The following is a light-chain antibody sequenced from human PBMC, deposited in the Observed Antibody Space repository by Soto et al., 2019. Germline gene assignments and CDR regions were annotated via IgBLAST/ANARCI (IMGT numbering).Light chain of an antibody. Sequence: DIQMTQSPSSLSAVVGGRVSITCRASQHISHFLNWYQHKPGKAPELLIFDASNLQPRVPSRFSGSGPGANFTLSISSLQPEDIATYFCQQYDTLPWTFGQGTKVEFK. CDR3: QQYDTLPWT. CDR1: QHISHF. J-gene: IGKJ1*01. V-gene: IGKV1-33*01. CDR2: DAS.